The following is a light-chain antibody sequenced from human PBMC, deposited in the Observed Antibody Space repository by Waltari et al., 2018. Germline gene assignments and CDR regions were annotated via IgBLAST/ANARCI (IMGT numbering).Light chain of an antibody. CDR3: CSYAGSYTWV. J-gene: IGLJ3*02. Sequence: QSALTQPAAVSGSPGQSITSSCTGTSSDVGNYNLVSWYQQYPGKAPKVMIYDHNRRPSGVSDRFSGSKSGNTASLTISGVQAEDEADYYCCSYAGSYTWVFGGGTKLTVL. CDR2: DHN. V-gene: IGLV2-23*01. CDR1: SSDVGNYNL.